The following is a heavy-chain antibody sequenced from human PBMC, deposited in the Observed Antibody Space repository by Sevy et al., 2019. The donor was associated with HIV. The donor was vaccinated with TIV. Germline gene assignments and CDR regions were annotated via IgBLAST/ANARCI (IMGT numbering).Heavy chain of an antibody. CDR1: GFTFSSDS. V-gene: IGHV3-21*01. CDR3: ARSRVPDRLRTTITGPDWFDP. Sequence: GGSLRLSCAASGFTFSSDSMNWVRQAPGKGLEWVSSISSSSSYIYYADSEKGRFTIYRDNAKNSLYLKMNSLRAEDTAVYCCARSRVPDRLRTTITGPDWFDPWGQGTLVTVSS. CDR2: ISSSSSYI. D-gene: IGHD5-12*01. J-gene: IGHJ5*02.